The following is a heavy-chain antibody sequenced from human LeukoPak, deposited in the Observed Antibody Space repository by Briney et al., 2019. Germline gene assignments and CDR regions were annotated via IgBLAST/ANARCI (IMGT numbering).Heavy chain of an antibody. CDR1: GFIFTDYW. Sequence: GGSLRLSCAASGFIFTDYWMHWVRQAPGKELVWVARIRGDGRATTYADSVKGRFTISRDNAMNTVFLQMKSLRAEDTAVYYCARGGDFWSGYSDYWGQGTLVTVSS. J-gene: IGHJ4*02. CDR3: ARGGDFWSGYSDY. D-gene: IGHD3-3*01. V-gene: IGHV3-74*01. CDR2: IRGDGRAT.